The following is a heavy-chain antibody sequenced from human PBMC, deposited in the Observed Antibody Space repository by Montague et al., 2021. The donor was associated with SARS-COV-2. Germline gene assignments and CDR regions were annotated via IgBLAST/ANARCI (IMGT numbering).Heavy chain of an antibody. V-gene: IGHV4-34*01. CDR1: GGSFRGYN. Sequence: SETLSLTCAVYGGSFRGYNWSWIRQPPGKGLEWMGEINHSGSTNYNPSLTSRVTISVDTSKNQFSLKLSSVTAADTAAYYCARGRTGTTFYYYYYYGMDVWGQGTTVTVSS. D-gene: IGHD1-7*01. CDR2: INHSGST. J-gene: IGHJ6*02. CDR3: ARGRTGTTFYYYYYYGMDV.